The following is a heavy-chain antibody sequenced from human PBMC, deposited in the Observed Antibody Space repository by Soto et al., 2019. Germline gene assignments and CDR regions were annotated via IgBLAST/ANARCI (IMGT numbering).Heavy chain of an antibody. J-gene: IGHJ4*02. CDR3: ARRNCSGGSCYLDY. D-gene: IGHD2-15*01. V-gene: IGHV4-61*01. CDR2: IYYSGST. Sequence: PSETLSLTCTVSGGSVSSGSYYWSWIRQPPGKGLEWIGYIYYSGSTNYNPSLKSRVTISVDTSKNQFSLKLSSVTAADTAVYYCARRNCSGGSCYLDYWGQGTLVTVSS. CDR1: GGSVSSGSYY.